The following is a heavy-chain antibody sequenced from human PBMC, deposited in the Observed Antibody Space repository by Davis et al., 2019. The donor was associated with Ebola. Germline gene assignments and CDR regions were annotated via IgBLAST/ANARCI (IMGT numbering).Heavy chain of an antibody. CDR3: ACDPTAAEGDYYYYYMDV. CDR2: ISGSGGST. V-gene: IGHV3-23*01. D-gene: IGHD6-25*01. CDR1: GFTFSSYA. Sequence: PGGSLRLSCAASGFTFSSYAMSWVRQAPGKGLEWVSAISGSGGSTYYADSVKGRFTISRDNSKNTLYLQMNSLRAEDTAVYYCACDPTAAEGDYYYYYMDVWGKGTTVTVSS. J-gene: IGHJ6*03.